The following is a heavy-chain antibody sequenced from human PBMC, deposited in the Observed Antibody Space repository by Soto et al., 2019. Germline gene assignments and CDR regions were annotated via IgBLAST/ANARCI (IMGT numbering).Heavy chain of an antibody. CDR3: AHRPVFDDAFDI. Sequence: QITLKESGPTLVTPTQTLTLTCTFSGFSLSTSGVGVGWIRQPPGKALEWLALIYWNDDKRYSPSLKSRLTITKDTSKNQVVLTMTNMDPVDTATYYCAHRPVFDDAFDIWGQGTMVTVSS. J-gene: IGHJ3*02. D-gene: IGHD1-20*01. CDR2: IYWNDDK. V-gene: IGHV2-5*01. CDR1: GFSLSTSGVG.